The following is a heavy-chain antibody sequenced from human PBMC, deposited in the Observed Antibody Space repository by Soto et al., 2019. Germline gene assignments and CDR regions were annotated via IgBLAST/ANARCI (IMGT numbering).Heavy chain of an antibody. CDR3: AQCLLGVNYYYGMDV. J-gene: IGHJ6*02. CDR2: IIPIFAKA. V-gene: IGHV1-69*12. CDR1: GGTFSSYA. Sequence: QVQLVQSGAEVKKPGSSVKVSCKASGGTFSSYAINWVRQAPGQGLEWIGGIIPIFAKADYAQKFQGRVTITADESTSTAYMELSSLRSEDTAVYYCAQCLLGVNYYYGMDVWGQGTTVTVSS. D-gene: IGHD3-16*01.